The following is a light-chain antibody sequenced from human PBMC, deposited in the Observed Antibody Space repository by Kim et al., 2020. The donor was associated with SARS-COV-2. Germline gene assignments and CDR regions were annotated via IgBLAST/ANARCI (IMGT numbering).Light chain of an antibody. CDR3: QALDADTVV. Sequence: SVSPGQTAAITCSGDKLGDNFASWYQQQPGQSPLLIIYQDFKRPSGVPERFSGSNSGNTATLTISGTQALDEADYYCQALDADTVVFGGGTKLTVL. V-gene: IGLV3-1*01. CDR2: QDF. J-gene: IGLJ3*02. CDR1: KLGDNF.